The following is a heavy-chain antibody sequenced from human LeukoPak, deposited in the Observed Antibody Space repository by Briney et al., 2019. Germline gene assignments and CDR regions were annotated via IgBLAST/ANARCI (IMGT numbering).Heavy chain of an antibody. V-gene: IGHV3-7*01. Sequence: GGSLRLSCAASGFTFSSYWMSWVRQAPGKGLEWVANIKQDGSEKYYVDSVKGRFTISRDNAKNSLYLQMNSLRAEDTAVYYCARVLSPNYYDNSGYVYWGQGTLVTVSS. CDR2: IKQDGSEK. CDR3: ARVLSPNYYDNSGYVY. D-gene: IGHD3-22*01. CDR1: GFTFSSYW. J-gene: IGHJ4*02.